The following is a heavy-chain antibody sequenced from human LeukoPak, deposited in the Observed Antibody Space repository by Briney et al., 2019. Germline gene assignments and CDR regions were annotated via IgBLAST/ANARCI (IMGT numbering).Heavy chain of an antibody. CDR1: GFTFSSYS. Sequence: PGGSLRLSCAASGFTFSSYSMNWVRQAPGKGLEWVSSISSSSSYIYYADSVKGRFTISRDNAKNSLYLQMNCLRAEDTAVYYCARDQGQDSYGLLDYWGQGTLVTVSS. D-gene: IGHD5-18*01. J-gene: IGHJ4*02. V-gene: IGHV3-21*01. CDR3: ARDQGQDSYGLLDY. CDR2: ISSSSSYI.